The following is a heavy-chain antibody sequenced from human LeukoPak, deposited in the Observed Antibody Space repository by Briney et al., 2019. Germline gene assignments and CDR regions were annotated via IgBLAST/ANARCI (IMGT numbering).Heavy chain of an antibody. D-gene: IGHD1-14*01. CDR3: ARRPIAPADEAFDY. CDR1: GYSFTSYW. Sequence: GESLKISCKCSGYSFTSYWIGWVRQMPGKGLEWMGIIYPGDSDTRYSPSFQGQVTISADKSNSTAYLQWSSLKASDTAMYYCARRPIAPADEAFDYWGQGTLVTVSS. CDR2: IYPGDSDT. V-gene: IGHV5-51*01. J-gene: IGHJ4*02.